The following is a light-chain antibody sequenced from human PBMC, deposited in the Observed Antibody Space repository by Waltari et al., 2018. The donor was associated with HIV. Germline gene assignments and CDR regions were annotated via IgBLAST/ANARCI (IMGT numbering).Light chain of an antibody. CDR2: DAS. CDR3: QQYHSSPYT. V-gene: IGKV3-20*01. J-gene: IGKJ2*01. CDR1: HIVSSSY. Sequence: DIVLTQSPVTLSLSPGERATLSCRASHIVSSSYLAWYQQKHGQAPRLLIYDASSRATGIPDRFSGSGSGIDFALTISRLEPEDFAVYYCQQYHSSPYTFGQGTKLEIK.